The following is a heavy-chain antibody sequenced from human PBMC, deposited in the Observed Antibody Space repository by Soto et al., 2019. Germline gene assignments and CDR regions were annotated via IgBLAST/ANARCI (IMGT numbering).Heavy chain of an antibody. Sequence: GGSLRLSCAASGFTFDDYAMHWVRQAPGKGLEWVSGISWNSGSIGYADSVKGRFTISRDNAKNSLYLQMNSLRAEDTALYYCAKGLGFWSGYQDYWGQGTLVTVSS. CDR3: AKGLGFWSGYQDY. CDR2: ISWNSGSI. CDR1: GFTFDDYA. D-gene: IGHD3-3*01. J-gene: IGHJ4*02. V-gene: IGHV3-9*01.